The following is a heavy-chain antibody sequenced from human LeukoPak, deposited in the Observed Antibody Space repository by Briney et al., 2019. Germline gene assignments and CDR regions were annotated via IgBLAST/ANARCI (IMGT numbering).Heavy chain of an antibody. CDR3: ARGVYNAFDI. J-gene: IGHJ3*02. CDR2: ISSSGSTI. Sequence: GGSLRLSCAASGFTFSSYGMHWGRQAPGKGLEWVSYISSSGSTIYYADSVKGRFTISRDNAKNSLYLQMNSLRAEDTAVYYCARGVYNAFDIWGQGTMVTVSS. CDR1: GFTFSSYG. V-gene: IGHV3-48*04. D-gene: IGHD2-8*01.